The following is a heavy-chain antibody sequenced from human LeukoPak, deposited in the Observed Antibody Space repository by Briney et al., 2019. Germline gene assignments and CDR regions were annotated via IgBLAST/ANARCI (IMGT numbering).Heavy chain of an antibody. CDR1: GGTFSSYA. D-gene: IGHD1-26*01. J-gene: IGHJ4*02. Sequence: SVKVSCKASGGTFSSYAISWVRQAPGQGLEWMGGIIPIFGTANYAQKFLGRVTITADESTSTAYMELSSLRSEDTAVYYCARGVGATTHYFDYWGQGTLVTVSS. CDR2: IIPIFGTA. CDR3: ARGVGATTHYFDY. V-gene: IGHV1-69*13.